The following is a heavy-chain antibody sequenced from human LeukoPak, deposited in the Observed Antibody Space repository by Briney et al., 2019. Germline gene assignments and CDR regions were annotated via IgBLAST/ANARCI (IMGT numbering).Heavy chain of an antibody. V-gene: IGHV4-4*07. D-gene: IGHD3-3*01. CDR2: IYTSGST. CDR3: ARDQVFGVVHHDAFDI. Sequence: KSSETLSLTCTVSGGSISSYYWSWILQPAGKGLEWIGRIYTSGSTNYNPSLKSRVTISVDKSKNQFSLKLSSVTAADTAVYYCARDQVFGVVHHDAFDIWGQGTMVTVSS. J-gene: IGHJ3*02. CDR1: GGSISSYY.